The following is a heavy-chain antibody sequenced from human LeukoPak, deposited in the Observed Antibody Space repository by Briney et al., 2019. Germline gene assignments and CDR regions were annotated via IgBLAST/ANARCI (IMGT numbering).Heavy chain of an antibody. J-gene: IGHJ4*02. Sequence: GGSLRLSCAASGFTFSSYAMHWVRQAPGKGLEWVAVISYDGSNKYYADSVKGRFTISRDNSKNTLYLQMNSLRAEDTAVYYCARGRYCSGGSCYGRLFDYWGQGTLVTVSS. CDR3: ARGRYCSGGSCYGRLFDY. V-gene: IGHV3-30*04. CDR1: GFTFSSYA. CDR2: ISYDGSNK. D-gene: IGHD2-15*01.